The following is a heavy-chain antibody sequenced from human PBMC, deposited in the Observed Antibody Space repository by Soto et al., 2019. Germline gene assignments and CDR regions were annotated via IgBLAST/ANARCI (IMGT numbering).Heavy chain of an antibody. CDR1: GFTFSSYA. CDR2: ISGRGDDT. J-gene: IGHJ4*02. Sequence: LRLSCAASGFTFSSYAMSWVRQAPGKGLEWVSTISGRGDDTYYTDSVKGRFTISRDNSKNTLYVHKNSLRAEDTAVYYCARAQPTYSSSYFDYWGQGTLVTVSS. CDR3: ARAQPTYSSSYFDY. V-gene: IGHV3-23*01. D-gene: IGHD3-22*01.